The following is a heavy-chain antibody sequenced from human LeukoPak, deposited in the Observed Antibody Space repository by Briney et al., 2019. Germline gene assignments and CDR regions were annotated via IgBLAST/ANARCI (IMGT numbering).Heavy chain of an antibody. D-gene: IGHD3-22*01. CDR3: VKDHLSVRYYDSSGYLSLPDY. CDR2: ISGSGGST. V-gene: IGHV3-23*01. J-gene: IGHJ4*02. Sequence: PGGYLRLSCAASGFTFSSYAMSWVRQAPGKGLEWVSAISGSGGSTYYADSVKGRFTISRDNSKNTLYPQMNSLRAEDTAVYYCVKDHLSVRYYDSSGYLSLPDYWGQGTLVTVSS. CDR1: GFTFSSYA.